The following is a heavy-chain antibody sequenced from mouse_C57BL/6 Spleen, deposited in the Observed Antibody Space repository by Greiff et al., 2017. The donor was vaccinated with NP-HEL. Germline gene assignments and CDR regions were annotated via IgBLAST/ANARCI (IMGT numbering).Heavy chain of an antibody. D-gene: IGHD1-1*01. CDR3: ARGYYGPYFDV. CDR2: IYPGDGDT. V-gene: IGHV1-82*01. J-gene: IGHJ1*03. Sequence: QVQLQQSGPELVKPGASVKISCKASGYAFSSSWMNWVKQRPGKGLEWIGRIYPGDGDTNYNGKFKGKATLTADKSSSTAYMQLSSLTSEDSAVYFCARGYYGPYFDVWGTGTTVTVSS. CDR1: GYAFSSSW.